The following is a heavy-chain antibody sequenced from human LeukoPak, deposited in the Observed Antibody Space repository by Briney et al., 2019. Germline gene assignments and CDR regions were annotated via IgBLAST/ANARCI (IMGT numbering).Heavy chain of an antibody. CDR3: ARDALIAAAGNNWFDP. D-gene: IGHD6-13*01. CDR1: GGTISSYH. CDR2: IYTSGST. J-gene: IGHJ5*02. Sequence: PSETLSLTCTVSGGTISSYHWSWIRQPAGKELEWIGRIYTSGSTNYNPSLKSRVTMSVDTSKNQFSLKLSSVTAADTAVYYCARDALIAAAGNNWFDPWGQGTVVTASS. V-gene: IGHV4-4*07.